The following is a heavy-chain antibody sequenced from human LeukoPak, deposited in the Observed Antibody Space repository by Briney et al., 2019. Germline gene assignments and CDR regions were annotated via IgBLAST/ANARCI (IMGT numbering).Heavy chain of an antibody. CDR2: ISSSSYI. D-gene: IGHD6-13*01. CDR3: ARAVAAAGIPGY. CDR1: GFTFSIYS. V-gene: IGHV3-21*01. Sequence: GGSLRLSCAASGFTFSIYSMNWVRQAPGKGLEWVSFISSSSYIHYADSGKGRFTISRDNAKNSLYLQMNSLRAEDTAMYYCARAVAAAGIPGYWGQGTLVTVSS. J-gene: IGHJ4*02.